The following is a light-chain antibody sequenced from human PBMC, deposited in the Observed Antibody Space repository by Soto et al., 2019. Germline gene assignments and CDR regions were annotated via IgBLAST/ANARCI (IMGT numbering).Light chain of an antibody. CDR2: GNI. V-gene: IGLV1-40*01. CDR1: SSNIAAGYD. J-gene: IGLJ2*01. CDR3: QSYDSSLGGSV. Sequence: QAVATQPPSVSGAPGQRVTISCTGSSSNIAAGYDVHWYQQLPGTAPKLLIYGNINRPSGVPDRFSGSKSDTSASLAITGLQAEDEADYYCQSYDSSLGGSVFGGGTKLTVL.